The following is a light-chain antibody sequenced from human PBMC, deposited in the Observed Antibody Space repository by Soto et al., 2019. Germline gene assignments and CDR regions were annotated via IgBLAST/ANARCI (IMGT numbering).Light chain of an antibody. CDR3: QQYNSYLWT. Sequence: DIQMTQSPSVLSASVGDRVTITCRASQSISDWLAWYQQKPGKAPKLLIFKASTLESGVPSRFSGSGSGTEFTLTISSLQPDDFATYYCQQYNSYLWTFGQGTKVDIK. V-gene: IGKV1-5*03. J-gene: IGKJ1*01. CDR1: QSISDW. CDR2: KAS.